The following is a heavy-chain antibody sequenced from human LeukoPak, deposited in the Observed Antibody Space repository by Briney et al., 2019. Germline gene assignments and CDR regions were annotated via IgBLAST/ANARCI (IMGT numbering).Heavy chain of an antibody. CDR3: ASAYYDSSGYYRNDY. Sequence: AGGSLRLSCATSRFTFSSYGMHWVRQAPGKGLEGVAFIRYDGSNKYYADSVKGRFTISRDNAKNSLYLQMNSLRAEDTAVYYCASAYYDSSGYYRNDYWGQGTLVTVSS. D-gene: IGHD3-22*01. CDR2: IRYDGSNK. CDR1: RFTFSSYG. J-gene: IGHJ4*02. V-gene: IGHV3-30*02.